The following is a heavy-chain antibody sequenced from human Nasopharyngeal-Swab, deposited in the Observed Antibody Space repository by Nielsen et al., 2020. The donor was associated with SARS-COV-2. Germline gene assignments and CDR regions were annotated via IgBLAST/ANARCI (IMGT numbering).Heavy chain of an antibody. CDR1: GYTLTELS. CDR2: FDPEDGET. V-gene: IGHV1-24*01. Sequence: ASVKVSCKVSGYTLTELSMHWVRQAPGKGLEWMGGFDPEDGETSYAQKFQGRVTMTRNTSTSTVYMELSSLRSEDTAVYYCAGCGGDASYYGMDVWGQGTTVTVSS. J-gene: IGHJ6*02. D-gene: IGHD2-21*02. CDR3: AGCGGDASYYGMDV.